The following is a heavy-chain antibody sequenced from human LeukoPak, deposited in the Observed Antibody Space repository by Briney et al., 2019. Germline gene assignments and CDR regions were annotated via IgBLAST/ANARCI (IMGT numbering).Heavy chain of an antibody. V-gene: IGHV3-74*01. CDR1: GFTFSSYW. CDR2: INSDGSAT. Sequence: GGSLRLSCAASGFTFSSYWMSWVRQAPGKGLMWVSQINSDGSATSCADPVKGRCTISRDNDKNMLYLEMNSLRVEDTAVYFCTRDHGLDVWGQGTTVTVSS. J-gene: IGHJ6*02. CDR3: TRDHGLDV.